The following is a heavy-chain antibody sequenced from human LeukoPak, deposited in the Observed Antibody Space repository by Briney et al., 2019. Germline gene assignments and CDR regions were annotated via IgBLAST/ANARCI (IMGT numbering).Heavy chain of an antibody. CDR2: IXASGDST. CDR1: GFPFSSYP. Sequence: GGSLRLFCAGSGFPFSSYPISWVRQPPGKGLEWVSAIXASGDSTXXXXXXXXRFTISRDNSRNTLFLEMSSLRAEDTAVYYXXXXXXXXXXXPFDDWGPGTLVXVSS. J-gene: IGHJ4*02. CDR3: XXXXXXXXXXPFDD. V-gene: IGHV3-23*01.